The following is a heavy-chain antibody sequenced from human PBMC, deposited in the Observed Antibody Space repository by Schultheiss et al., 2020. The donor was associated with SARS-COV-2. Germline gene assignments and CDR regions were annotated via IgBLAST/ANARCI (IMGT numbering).Heavy chain of an antibody. Sequence: GESLKISCAASGFTFSSYWMHWVRQAPGKGLEWVSSISSSSSYIYYADSVKGRFTISRDNAKNSLYLQMNSLRAEDTAVYYCAKDQAAREFDYWGQGTLVTVSS. J-gene: IGHJ4*02. CDR2: ISSSSSYI. CDR1: GFTFSSYW. D-gene: IGHD6-13*01. CDR3: AKDQAAREFDY. V-gene: IGHV3-21*04.